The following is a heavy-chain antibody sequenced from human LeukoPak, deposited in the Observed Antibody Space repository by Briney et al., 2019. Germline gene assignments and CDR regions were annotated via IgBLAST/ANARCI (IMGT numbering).Heavy chain of an antibody. CDR2: IYTSGST. Sequence: PSETLSLTCTVSGGSISSGSYYWSWIRQPAGKGLEWIGRIYTSGSTYYNPSPKSRVTISVDTSKNQFSLKLSSVTAADTAVYYCARGGIVGATTYFDYWGQGTLVTVSS. D-gene: IGHD1-26*01. CDR1: GGSISSGSYY. J-gene: IGHJ4*02. V-gene: IGHV4-61*02. CDR3: ARGGIVGATTYFDY.